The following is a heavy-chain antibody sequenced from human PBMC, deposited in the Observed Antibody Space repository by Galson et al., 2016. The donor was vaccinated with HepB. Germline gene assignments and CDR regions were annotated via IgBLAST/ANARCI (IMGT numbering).Heavy chain of an antibody. CDR2: ISGSGGSI. CDR3: AKTNYDSDTFDI. CDR1: GFSFYNYV. D-gene: IGHD3-22*01. J-gene: IGHJ3*02. V-gene: IGHV3-23*01. Sequence: SLRLSCATSGFSFYNYVMTWVRQAPGKGLEWVSAISGSGGSIYYVDSVRGRFTISRDNSKNTLYLQMNSLRAEDTAVYFCAKTNYDSDTFDIWGQGTVVTVSS.